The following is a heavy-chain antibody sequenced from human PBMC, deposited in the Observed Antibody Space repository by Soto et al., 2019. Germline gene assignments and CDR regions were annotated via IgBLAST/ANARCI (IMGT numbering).Heavy chain of an antibody. V-gene: IGHV3-7*01. CDR3: ARAISSAGGY. CDR1: GFTFGDYW. Sequence: GGSLRLSCAASGFTFGDYWMTWVRQAPGKGLEWVASIKTDGSEKYYVDSVKGRYTISRDNAKNSLFLQMSSLSAEDTALYYCARAISSAGGYWGQGTQVTVSS. J-gene: IGHJ4*02. CDR2: IKTDGSEK. D-gene: IGHD2-21*01.